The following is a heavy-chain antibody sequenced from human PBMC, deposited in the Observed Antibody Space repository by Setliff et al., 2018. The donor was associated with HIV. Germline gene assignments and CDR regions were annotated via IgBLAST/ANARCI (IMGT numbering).Heavy chain of an antibody. Sequence: GGSLRLSCTASGFTFSSYEMNWVRQAPGKGLEWVSYVSSSAKTIYYVDSVKGRFTISRDNAQNSLYLQMNSLRAEDTAVYYCGRVTYSSGQRGIDLWGQGTLVTVSS. V-gene: IGHV3-48*03. CDR1: GFTFSSYE. J-gene: IGHJ5*02. CDR3: GRVTYSSGQRGIDL. CDR2: VSSSAKTI. D-gene: IGHD6-19*01.